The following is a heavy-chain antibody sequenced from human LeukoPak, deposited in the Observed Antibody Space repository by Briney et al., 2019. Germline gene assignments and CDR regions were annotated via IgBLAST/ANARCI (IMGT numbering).Heavy chain of an antibody. CDR1: GFTFSGYT. Sequence: GGSLRLSCAASGFTFSGYTMNWVRQAPGKGLEWISYISVSSSTIQYADSVKGRFTVSRDNAKHSLFLQMISLRVEDTAVYYCARARVVAATGTDYYYYYMDVWGKGTTVTVSS. CDR2: ISVSSSTI. D-gene: IGHD2-15*01. J-gene: IGHJ6*03. V-gene: IGHV3-48*01. CDR3: ARARVVAATGTDYYYYYMDV.